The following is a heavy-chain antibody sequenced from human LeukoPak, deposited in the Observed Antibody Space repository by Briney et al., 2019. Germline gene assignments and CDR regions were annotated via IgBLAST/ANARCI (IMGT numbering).Heavy chain of an antibody. CDR1: GGSISSGGYW. Sequence: MPSETLSLTCTVSGGSISSGGYWWSWIRQHPGEGLEWIGDSYYSGSTNYNPSLKSRVTISADTSKNQFSLKLSSVTAADTAVYYCARRCISSWGCGMDVWGQGTTVTVSS. CDR3: ARRCISSWGCGMDV. V-gene: IGHV4-61*08. CDR2: SYYSGST. J-gene: IGHJ6*02. D-gene: IGHD6-13*01.